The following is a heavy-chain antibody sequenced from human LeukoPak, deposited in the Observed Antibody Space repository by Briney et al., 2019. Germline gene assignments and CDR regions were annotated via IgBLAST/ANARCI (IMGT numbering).Heavy chain of an antibody. V-gene: IGHV3-23*01. Sequence: GGSLGLSCAASGFTFSSYGMSWVRPAPGKGLEWVSALSGSGGSTYYADYVKGRFTISRDNYKNTLYLQMNSLSAEDTAVYYGAKGPAVSDSSGYSHWGQGTLVTVSS. D-gene: IGHD3-22*01. CDR1: GFTFSSYG. CDR2: LSGSGGST. CDR3: AKGPAVSDSSGYSH. J-gene: IGHJ4*02.